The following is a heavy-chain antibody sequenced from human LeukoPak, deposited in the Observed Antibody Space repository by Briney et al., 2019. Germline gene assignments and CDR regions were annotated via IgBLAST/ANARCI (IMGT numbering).Heavy chain of an antibody. D-gene: IGHD5-12*01. J-gene: IGHJ4*02. CDR1: GGSISSDGYS. CDR2: IYYSGST. CDR3: ARDDLVATPHY. Sequence: SQTLSLTCAVSGGSISSDGYSWSWIRQPPGKGLEWIGSIYYSGSTYYNPSLKSRVTISVDTSKNQFSLKLSSVTAADTAVYYCARDDLVATPHYWGQGTLVTVSS. V-gene: IGHV4-39*07.